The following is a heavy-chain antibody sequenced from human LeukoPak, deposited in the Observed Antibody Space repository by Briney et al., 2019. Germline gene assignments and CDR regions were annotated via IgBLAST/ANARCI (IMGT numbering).Heavy chain of an antibody. CDR2: IYYSGST. CDR3: ASHDVGAAYYFDY. Sequence: SETLSLTCTVSGGSISSSSYYWGWIRQPPGKGLEWIGSIYYSGSTYYNPSLKSRVTISVDTSKNQFSLKLSSVTAADTAVYYCASHDVGAAYYFDYWGQGIPVAVSS. CDR1: GGSISSSSYY. D-gene: IGHD1-26*01. J-gene: IGHJ4*02. V-gene: IGHV4-39*01.